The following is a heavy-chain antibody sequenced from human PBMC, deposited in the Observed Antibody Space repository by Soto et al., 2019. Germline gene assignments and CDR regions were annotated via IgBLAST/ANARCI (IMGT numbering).Heavy chain of an antibody. V-gene: IGHV4-39*02. CDR1: GGSISSSSYY. Sequence: SETLSLTCTVSGGSISSSSYYWGWIRQPPGKGLEWIGSIYYSGSTYYNPSLKSRVTISVDTSKNQFSQKLSSVTAADTAVYYCAREGSHIADNFAIGIPLWSFERWGQG. J-gene: IGHJ5*02. CDR2: IYYSGST. D-gene: IGHD1-1*01. CDR3: AREGSHIADNFAIGIPLWSFER.